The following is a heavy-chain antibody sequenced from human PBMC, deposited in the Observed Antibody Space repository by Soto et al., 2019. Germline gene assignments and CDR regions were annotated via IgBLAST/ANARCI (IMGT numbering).Heavy chain of an antibody. CDR1: GFTFSSYS. CDR3: ASTEGSGYSYGYPFDY. J-gene: IGHJ4*02. V-gene: IGHV3-21*01. D-gene: IGHD5-18*01. Sequence: GGSLRLSCAASGFTFSSYSMNWVRQAPGKGLEWVSSVSSSSSYIYYADSVKGRFTISRDNAKNSLYLQMNSLRAEDTAVYYCASTEGSGYSYGYPFDYWGQGTLVTVSS. CDR2: VSSSSSYI.